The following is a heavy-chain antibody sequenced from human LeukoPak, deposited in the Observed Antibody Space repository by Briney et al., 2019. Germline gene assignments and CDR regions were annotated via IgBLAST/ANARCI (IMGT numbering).Heavy chain of an antibody. J-gene: IGHJ3*02. V-gene: IGHV4-4*02. CDR3: ARALYYYDSSGFRRGAFDI. CDR1: GGSISSSNW. D-gene: IGHD3-22*01. CDR2: IYHSGST. Sequence: PSETLSLTCAVSGGSISSSNWWSWVRQPPGKGLEWIGEIYHSGSTNYNPSLKCRVTISVDKSKNQFSLKLSSVTAADTAVYYCARALYYYDSSGFRRGAFDIWGQGTMVTVSS.